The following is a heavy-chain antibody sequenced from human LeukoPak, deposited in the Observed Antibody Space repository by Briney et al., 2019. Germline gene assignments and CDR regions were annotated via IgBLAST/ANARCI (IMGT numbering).Heavy chain of an antibody. CDR2: ISGSGGST. Sequence: GGSLRLSCAASGFTFSSYAMSWVRQAPGKGLEWVSAISGSGGSTYYADSVKGRFTISRDNTKNTLYLQMNSLRAEDTAVYYCAKAGYSGSYPTFDYYWGQGTLVTVSS. V-gene: IGHV3-23*01. D-gene: IGHD1-26*01. CDR1: GFTFSSYA. CDR3: AKAGYSGSYPTFDYY. J-gene: IGHJ4*02.